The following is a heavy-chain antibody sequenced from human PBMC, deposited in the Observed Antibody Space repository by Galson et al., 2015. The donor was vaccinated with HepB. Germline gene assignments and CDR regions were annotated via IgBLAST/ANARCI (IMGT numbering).Heavy chain of an antibody. CDR3: ARALVQAFTYYYGSGSPVGMDV. CDR2: ISSSSGTI. V-gene: IGHV3-48*02. Sequence: SLRLSCAASGFTFSSYSMNWVRQAPGKGLEWVSYISSSSGTIYYADSVKGRFTISRDNAKNSLYLQMNSLRDEDTAVYYCARALVQAFTYYYGSGSPVGMDVWGQGTTVTVSS. CDR1: GFTFSSYS. D-gene: IGHD3-10*01. J-gene: IGHJ6*02.